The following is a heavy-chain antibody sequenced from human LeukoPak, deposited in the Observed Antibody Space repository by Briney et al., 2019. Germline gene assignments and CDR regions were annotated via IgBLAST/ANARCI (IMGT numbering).Heavy chain of an antibody. J-gene: IGHJ4*02. V-gene: IGHV1-24*01. CDR2: FDPEDGET. CDR1: GYTLTELS. CDR3: ATSSGYYDSSGYCFDY. D-gene: IGHD3-22*01. Sequence: ASVKVSCKVSGYTLTELSMHWVRQAPGKGLEWMGGFDPEDGETIYAQKFQGRVTITADKSTSTAYMELSSLRSEDTAVYYCATSSGYYDSSGYCFDYWGQGTLVTVSS.